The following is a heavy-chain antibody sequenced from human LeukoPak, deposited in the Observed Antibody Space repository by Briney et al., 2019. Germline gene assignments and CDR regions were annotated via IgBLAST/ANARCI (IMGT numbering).Heavy chain of an antibody. CDR3: ARDRSTVAGIDY. J-gene: IGHJ4*02. D-gene: IGHD6-19*01. V-gene: IGHV3-7*01. CDR1: GFTFSSYE. CDR2: IKPDGGDK. Sequence: GGSLRLSCAASGFTFSSYEMNWVRQAPGKGLEWVSTIKPDGGDKYYVDSVKGRFTISRDNAKNSLYLRMNSLRAEDTAVYYCARDRSTVAGIDYWGQGTLVTVSS.